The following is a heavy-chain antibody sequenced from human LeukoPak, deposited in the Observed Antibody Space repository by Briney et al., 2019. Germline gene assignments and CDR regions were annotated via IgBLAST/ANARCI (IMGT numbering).Heavy chain of an antibody. Sequence: GGSLRLSCAASGFTVSSNYMSWVRQAPGKGLEWVSVTYSGGYTYYADSVKGRFTISRDNSKNTLYLQMNSLRAEDTAVYYCARDYPPFYSSSWYVSSYWGQGTLVTVSS. CDR1: GFTVSSNY. J-gene: IGHJ4*02. CDR2: TYSGGYT. CDR3: ARDYPPFYSSSWYVSSY. V-gene: IGHV3-66*01. D-gene: IGHD6-13*01.